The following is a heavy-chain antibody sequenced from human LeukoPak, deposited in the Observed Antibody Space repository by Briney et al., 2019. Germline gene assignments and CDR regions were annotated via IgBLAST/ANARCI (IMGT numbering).Heavy chain of an antibody. CDR1: GFTVSTNY. D-gene: IGHD3-10*01. CDR2: IYSGGST. V-gene: IGHV3-66*01. J-gene: IGHJ4*02. Sequence: PGGSLRLSCAASGFTVSTNYMTWVRQAPGKGLEWVSVIYSGGSTYYADSVKGRFSISRDNSKNTLYLQMNSLRAEDTAVYYCARVNYHASGSPFDYWGQGTLVTVSS. CDR3: ARVNYHASGSPFDY.